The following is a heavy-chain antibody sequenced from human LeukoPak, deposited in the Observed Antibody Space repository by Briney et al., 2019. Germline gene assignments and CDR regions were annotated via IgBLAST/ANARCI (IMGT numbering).Heavy chain of an antibody. D-gene: IGHD3-10*01. CDR1: GFTFGDYA. J-gene: IGHJ6*03. CDR2: IRSKAYGGTT. CDR3: TKDVLLWFGEPKYYMDV. V-gene: IGHV3-49*03. Sequence: GSLRLSCTASGFTFGDYAMSWFRQAPGKGLEWVGFIRSKAYGGTTEYAASVKGRFTISRDDSKSIAYLQMNSLKTEDTAVYYCTKDVLLWFGEPKYYMDVWGKGTTVTVSS.